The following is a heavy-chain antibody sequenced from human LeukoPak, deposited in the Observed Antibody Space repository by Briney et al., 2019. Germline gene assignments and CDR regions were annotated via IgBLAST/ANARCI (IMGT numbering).Heavy chain of an antibody. Sequence: SVKVSCKASGGTFSSYAISWVRQAPGQGLEWMGRIIPILGIANYAQKFQGRVTITADESTSTAYMELSSLRSEDTAVYYCARDSYYYGSGSTPYYYGMDVWGQGTTVTVS. CDR3: ARDSYYYGSGSTPYYYGMDV. CDR2: IIPILGIA. CDR1: GGTFSSYA. V-gene: IGHV1-69*04. J-gene: IGHJ6*02. D-gene: IGHD3-10*01.